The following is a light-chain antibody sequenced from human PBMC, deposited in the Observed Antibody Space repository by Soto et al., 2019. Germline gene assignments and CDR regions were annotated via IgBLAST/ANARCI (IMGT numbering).Light chain of an antibody. CDR3: QQYGGSPPFT. CDR1: QSVSSSY. J-gene: IGKJ3*01. V-gene: IGKV3-20*01. Sequence: EIVLTQSPGTLSLSPGERATLSCRASQSVSSSYLAWYQQKPGQAPRILIYGASSRATGIPDRFSGSVSGTDVTLSVIKLEPETFAVYYYQQYGGSPPFTFGPGTKVDI. CDR2: GAS.